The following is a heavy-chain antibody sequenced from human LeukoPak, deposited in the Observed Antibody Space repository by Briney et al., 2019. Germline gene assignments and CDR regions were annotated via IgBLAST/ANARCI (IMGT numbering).Heavy chain of an antibody. CDR3: ASTGGGTNYYYYGMDV. Sequence: SETLSLTCAVYGGSFSGYYWSWIRQPPGKGLEWIGEINHSGSTNYNPSLKSRVTISVDTSKNQFSLKLSSVTAADTAVYYCASTGGGTNYYYYGMDVWGQGTTVTVSS. D-gene: IGHD2-2*01. CDR1: GGSFSGYY. CDR2: INHSGST. J-gene: IGHJ6*02. V-gene: IGHV4-34*01.